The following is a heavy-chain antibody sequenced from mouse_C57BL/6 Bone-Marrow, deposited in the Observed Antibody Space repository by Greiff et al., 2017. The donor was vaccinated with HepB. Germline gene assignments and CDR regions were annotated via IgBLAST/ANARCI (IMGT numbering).Heavy chain of an antibody. CDR1: GYTFTSYT. CDR3: ARGSSWFAY. V-gene: IGHV1-4*01. Sequence: QVQLKESGAELARPGASVKMSCKASGYTFTSYTMHWVKQRPGQGLEWIGYINPSSGYTKYNQKFKDKATLTADKSSSTAYMQLSSLTSEDSAVYYWARGSSWFAYWCQGTLVTVSA. CDR2: INPSSGYT. J-gene: IGHJ3*01.